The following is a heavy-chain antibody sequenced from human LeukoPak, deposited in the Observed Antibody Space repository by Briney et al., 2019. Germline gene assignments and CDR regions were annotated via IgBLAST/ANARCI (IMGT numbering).Heavy chain of an antibody. V-gene: IGHV3-30*02. D-gene: IGHD6-13*01. CDR2: IRYDGSNK. J-gene: IGHJ2*01. CDR1: GFTFSIYG. Sequence: GGSLRLSCAASGFTFSIYGMHWVRQAPGKGLEWVALIRYDGSNKYYADSVKGRFTISRDNSNNTLYLQMNSLRDGDTAVYYCAREGLSSSWDNWYFDLWGRGTLVTVSS. CDR3: AREGLSSSWDNWYFDL.